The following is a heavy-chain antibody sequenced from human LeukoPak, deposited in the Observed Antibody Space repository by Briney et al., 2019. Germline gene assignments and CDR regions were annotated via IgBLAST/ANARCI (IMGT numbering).Heavy chain of an antibody. D-gene: IGHD6-19*01. Sequence: ASVKVSCKASGYTFTNYDINWVRQATGQGLEWMGWMNPNSGNTGYAPKFQGRVTMTRNTSISTAYMELSSLRSEDTAVYYCARSSTWLNVNHYYGMDVWGQGTTATVSS. J-gene: IGHJ6*02. CDR2: MNPNSGNT. CDR1: GYTFTNYD. CDR3: ARSSTWLNVNHYYGMDV. V-gene: IGHV1-8*01.